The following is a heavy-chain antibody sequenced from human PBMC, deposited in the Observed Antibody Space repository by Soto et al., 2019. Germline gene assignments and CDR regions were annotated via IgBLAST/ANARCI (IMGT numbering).Heavy chain of an antibody. V-gene: IGHV3-30*18. CDR3: AKVTSDDGSGRPRLYYYYGMDV. CDR1: GFTFSSYG. Sequence: VGSLRLSCAASGFTFSSYGMHWVRQAPVKVLEWVAVISYDGSNKYYADSVKGRFTISRDKSKNTLYLQMNSLRAEDTAVYYCAKVTSDDGSGRPRLYYYYGMDVWGQGTTVTVSS. D-gene: IGHD3-10*01. J-gene: IGHJ6*02. CDR2: ISYDGSNK.